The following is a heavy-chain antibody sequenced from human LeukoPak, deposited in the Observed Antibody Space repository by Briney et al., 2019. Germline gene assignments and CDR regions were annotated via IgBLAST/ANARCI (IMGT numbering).Heavy chain of an antibody. CDR2: IIPIFGTA. CDR3: ARDRGRIFSGGEFDY. D-gene: IGHD2-15*01. V-gene: IGHV1-69*05. Sequence: SVKVSCKASGGTFSSYAISWVRQAPGQGLEWMGGIIPIFGTANYAQKFQGRVTITTDESTSTAYMELSSLRSEDTAVYYCARDRGRIFSGGEFDYWGQGTLVTVSS. CDR1: GGTFSSYA. J-gene: IGHJ4*02.